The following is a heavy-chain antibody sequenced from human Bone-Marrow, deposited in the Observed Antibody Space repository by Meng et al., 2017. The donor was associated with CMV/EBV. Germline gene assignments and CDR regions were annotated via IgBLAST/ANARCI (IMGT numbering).Heavy chain of an antibody. CDR1: GFTFSSFG. J-gene: IGHJ5*02. CDR3: ARDHKHWDFDP. V-gene: IGHV3-30*02. Sequence: LSFSASGFTFSSFGMHWIRQAPGKGVEWVAFVHSDGFDENYVDSVKDRFIISRDNSNNTQSLQMNSLRAEDTAVYYCARDHKHWDFDPWGQGTLVTVSS. D-gene: IGHD3-3*02. CDR2: VHSDGFDE.